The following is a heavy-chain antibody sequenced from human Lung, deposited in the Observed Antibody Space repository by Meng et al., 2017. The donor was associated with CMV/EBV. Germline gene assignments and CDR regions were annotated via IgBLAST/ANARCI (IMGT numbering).Heavy chain of an antibody. D-gene: IGHD6-19*01. V-gene: IGHV4-4*02. CDR1: GGSISSSNW. J-gene: IGHJ4*02. CDR3: ASFPPPGKQWLVTDY. Sequence: GRLKESGPGLVKPSGTLSLTCPVSGGSISSSNWWSWVRQPPGKGLEWIGEIYHSGSTNYNPSLKSRVTISVDKSKNQFSLKLSSVTAADTAVYYCASFPPPGKQWLVTDYWGQGTLVTVSS. CDR2: IYHSGST.